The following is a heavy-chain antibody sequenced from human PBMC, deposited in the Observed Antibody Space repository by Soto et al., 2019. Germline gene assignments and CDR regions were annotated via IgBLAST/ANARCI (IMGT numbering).Heavy chain of an antibody. Sequence: GASVKVSCKASGGTFSRYAISWVRQAPGQGLEWMGGIIPIFGTANYAQKFQGRVTITADESTSTAYMELSGLRSEDTAVYYCAGRSWHYYYYGMDVWGQGTTVTVSS. D-gene: IGHD6-13*01. CDR1: GGTFSRYA. CDR3: AGRSWHYYYYGMDV. CDR2: IIPIFGTA. J-gene: IGHJ6*02. V-gene: IGHV1-69*13.